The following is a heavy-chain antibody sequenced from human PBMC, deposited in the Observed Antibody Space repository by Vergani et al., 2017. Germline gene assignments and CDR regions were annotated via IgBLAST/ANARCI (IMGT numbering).Heavy chain of an antibody. CDR2: IWSDGSKK. Sequence: QVQLVESGGGVVQPGRSLRLSCAASGLTFSNYAMHWVRQAPGKRLEWVAVIWSDGSKKYYGDSVRGRFTISRDNSKNTLYLQMNSLRAEDTAVYYCAKETQDDTVEAPAAIQGTFDNWGQGTLVTVSS. D-gene: IGHD2-2*02. CDR1: GLTFSNYA. J-gene: IGHJ4*02. CDR3: AKETQDDTVEAPAAIQGTFDN. V-gene: IGHV3-33*06.